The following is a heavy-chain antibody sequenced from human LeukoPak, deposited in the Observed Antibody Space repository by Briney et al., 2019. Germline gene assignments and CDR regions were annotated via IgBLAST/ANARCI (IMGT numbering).Heavy chain of an antibody. V-gene: IGHV4-39*01. CDR2: IYYSGST. CDR1: GGSITSSSYY. CDR3: ASPSVGAITGIDY. J-gene: IGHJ4*02. D-gene: IGHD1-26*01. Sequence: PSETLSLTCTVSGGSITSSSYYWGWLRQPPGKGLEWIGSIYYSGSTYYNPSLKSRVTISVDTSKKQFPLKLTSVTAADTAVYYCASPSVGAITGIDYWGQGILVTVSS.